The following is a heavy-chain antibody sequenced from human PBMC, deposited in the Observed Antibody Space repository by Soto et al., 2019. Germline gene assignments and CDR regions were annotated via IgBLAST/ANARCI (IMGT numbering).Heavy chain of an antibody. CDR1: GGSISSGGYY. D-gene: IGHD6-13*01. V-gene: IGHV4-31*03. Sequence: TLSLTCTVSGGSISSGGYYWSWIRQHPGKGLEWIGYIYYSGSTYCNPSLKSRVTISVDTSKNQFSLKLSSVTAADTAVYYCARADSSSGYGAFDIWGQGTMVTDSS. CDR2: IYYSGST. J-gene: IGHJ3*02. CDR3: ARADSSSGYGAFDI.